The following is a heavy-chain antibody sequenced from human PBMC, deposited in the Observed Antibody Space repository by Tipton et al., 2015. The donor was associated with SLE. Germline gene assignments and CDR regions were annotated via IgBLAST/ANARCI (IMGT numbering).Heavy chain of an antibody. CDR1: GFTFSNYG. CDR2: IWYDGNNK. V-gene: IGHV3-33*01. J-gene: IGHJ6*02. Sequence: SLRLSCAASGFTFSNYGMHWVRLAPGKGLEWVAVIWYDGNNKNYADSVKGRFTISRDNSKNTLYLQMNSLRAEDTAVYYCARVLTPYYGMDVWGQGTTVTVSS. D-gene: IGHD3-9*01. CDR3: ARVLTPYYGMDV.